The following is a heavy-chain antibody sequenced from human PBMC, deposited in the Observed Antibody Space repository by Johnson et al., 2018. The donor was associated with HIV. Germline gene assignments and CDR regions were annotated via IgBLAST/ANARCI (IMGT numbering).Heavy chain of an antibody. CDR1: GFTVSSNY. V-gene: IGHV3-66*01. CDR3: ARNTEDRVYGGVSNGAFDL. J-gene: IGHJ3*01. CDR2: IYSGGST. D-gene: IGHD4-23*01. Sequence: MQLVESGGGLVQPGGSLRLSCAASGFTVSSNYMSWVRQAPGKGLEWVSVIYSGGSTYYADSVKGRFTISRDNSKNTLYLQMHSLRAEDTAVYYCARNTEDRVYGGVSNGAFDLWGQGTVVTVSS.